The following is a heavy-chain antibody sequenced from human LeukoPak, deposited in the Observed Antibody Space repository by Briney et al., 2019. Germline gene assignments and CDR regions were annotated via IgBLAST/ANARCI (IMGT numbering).Heavy chain of an antibody. CDR2: INPSGGST. CDR3: ARDGSWYVSTTSWIYQSSYYYYYYMDV. D-gene: IGHD6-13*01. CDR1: GYTFTSYY. J-gene: IGHJ6*03. Sequence: ASVKVSCKASGYTFTSYYMHWVRQAPGQGLEWMGIINPSGGSTSYAQKFQGRVTMTTDTSTSTAYMELRSLRSDDTAVYYCARDGSWYVSTTSWIYQSSYYYYYYMDVWGKGTTVTVSS. V-gene: IGHV1-46*01.